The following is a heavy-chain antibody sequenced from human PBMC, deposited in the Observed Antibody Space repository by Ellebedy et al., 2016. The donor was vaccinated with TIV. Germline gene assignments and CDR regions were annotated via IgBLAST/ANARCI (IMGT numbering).Heavy chain of an antibody. V-gene: IGHV3-7*01. D-gene: IGHD3-3*01. CDR3: VGFGMFNL. Sequence: PGGSLRLSCTAWGFSFSNFWMSWVRQAPGKGLEWVAHIKTDGSETYYVDSGKGRFTISRENAKNALFLQMDGLRVDDSAVYYCVGFGMFNLWGQGAPVTVSS. CDR1: GFSFSNFW. CDR2: IKTDGSET. J-gene: IGHJ5*02.